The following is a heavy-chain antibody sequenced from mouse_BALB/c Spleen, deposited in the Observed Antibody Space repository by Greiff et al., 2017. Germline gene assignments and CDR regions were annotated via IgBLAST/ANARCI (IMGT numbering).Heavy chain of an antibody. D-gene: IGHD2-14*01. Sequence: QVQLKQSGAELAKPGASVKMSCKASGYTFTSYWMHWVKQRPGQGLEWIGYINPSTGYTEYNQKFKDKATLTADKSSSTAYMQLSSLTSEDSAVYYCAREVRGYAMDYWGQGTSVTVSS. CDR2: INPSTGYT. V-gene: IGHV1-7*01. CDR1: GYTFTSYW. J-gene: IGHJ4*01. CDR3: AREVRGYAMDY.